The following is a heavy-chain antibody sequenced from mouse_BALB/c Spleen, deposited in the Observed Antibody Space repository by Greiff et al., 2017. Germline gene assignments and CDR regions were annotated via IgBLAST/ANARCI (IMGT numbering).Heavy chain of an antibody. V-gene: IGHV1S135*01. Sequence: VQLQQPGAELVRPGASVKLSCKASGYSFTSYWMNWVKQSHGKSLEWIGYIDPYNGGTSYNQKFKGKATLTVDKSSSTAFMHLNSLTSEDSAVYYCARERFYDGGAMDDWGQGTSVTVSS. D-gene: IGHD2-3*01. CDR2: IDPYNGGT. CDR3: ARERFYDGGAMDD. J-gene: IGHJ4*01. CDR1: GYSFTSYW.